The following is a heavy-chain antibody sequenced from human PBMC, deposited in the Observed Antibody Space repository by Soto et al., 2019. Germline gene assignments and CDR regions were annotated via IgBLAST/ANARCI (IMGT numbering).Heavy chain of an antibody. V-gene: IGHV4-39*01. CDR1: GASITGSDYS. Sequence: SETLSLTCTDSGASITGSDYSWSWIREAPGKGLEWLGSIYYSGSTYYNPSLKSRVTISVDTSKNQFSLKLSSVTAADTAVYYCASPKIAFYNWFDPWGQGTLVTVSS. J-gene: IGHJ5*02. D-gene: IGHD3-3*02. CDR3: ASPKIAFYNWFDP. CDR2: IYYSGST.